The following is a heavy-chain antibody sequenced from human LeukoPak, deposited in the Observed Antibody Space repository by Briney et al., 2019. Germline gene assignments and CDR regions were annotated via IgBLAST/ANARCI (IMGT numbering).Heavy chain of an antibody. D-gene: IGHD2-15*01. Sequence: PSETLSLTCTVSGGSMSSYYWSWVRQPPGKGLEWIAYIYSSGSTNYNPSLKSRATISVDTSKNQFSLKLTSVTAADTAVYYCARLSGGRPHEYCQHWGQGTLVTVSS. CDR2: IYSSGST. CDR1: GGSMSSYY. CDR3: ARLSGGRPHEYCQH. V-gene: IGHV4-59*01. J-gene: IGHJ1*01.